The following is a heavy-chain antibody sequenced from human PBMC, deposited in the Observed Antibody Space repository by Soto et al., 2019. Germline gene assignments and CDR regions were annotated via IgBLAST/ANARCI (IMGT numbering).Heavy chain of an antibody. J-gene: IGHJ5*02. CDR2: IYPGDSDT. Sequence: EVQLVQSGAEVKKPGESLKISCKGSGYSFTSYWIGWVRQMPGKGLEWMGIIYPGDSDTRYSPSFQGQVTISADKSISTAYLQWSSLKASDTAMYYCARLPAYDYSIGGWFDPWGQGTLVTVSS. CDR1: GYSFTSYW. V-gene: IGHV5-51*01. D-gene: IGHD4-4*01. CDR3: ARLPAYDYSIGGWFDP.